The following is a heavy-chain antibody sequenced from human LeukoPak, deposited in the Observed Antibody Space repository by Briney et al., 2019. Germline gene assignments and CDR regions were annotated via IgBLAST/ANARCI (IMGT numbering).Heavy chain of an antibody. Sequence: GGSLRLSCAASGFILNDYGMHWVRQAPGKGLEWVADMWFDKNQHFADSVKGRFAISRDNSKNTVYLQINSLRAEDTAVYYCARDRHCVNGVCHSPPGMDVWGQGTTVTVSS. CDR2: MWFDKNQ. CDR3: ARDRHCVNGVCHSPPGMDV. J-gene: IGHJ6*02. CDR1: GFILNDYG. D-gene: IGHD2-8*01. V-gene: IGHV3-33*01.